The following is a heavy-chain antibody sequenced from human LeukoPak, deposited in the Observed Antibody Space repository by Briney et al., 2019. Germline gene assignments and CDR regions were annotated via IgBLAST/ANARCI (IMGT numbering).Heavy chain of an antibody. CDR2: INPNSGGT. CDR1: RYTFTGYY. Sequence: ASVKVSCKASRYTFTGYYMHWVRQAPGQGLEWMGWINPNSGGTNYAQKFQGRVTITTDESTSTAYMELSTLRSDDTAVYYCAGERPPGDSSNWFLEGYFDIWGQGTLVTVSS. D-gene: IGHD6-13*01. V-gene: IGHV1-2*02. CDR3: AGERPPGDSSNWFLEGYFDI. J-gene: IGHJ4*02.